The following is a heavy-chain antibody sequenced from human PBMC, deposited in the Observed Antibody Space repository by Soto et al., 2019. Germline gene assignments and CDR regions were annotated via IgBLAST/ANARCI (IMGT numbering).Heavy chain of an antibody. V-gene: IGHV2-5*02. Sequence: QITLKESGPTLVKPTQTLTLTCTFSGFSLSTSGVGVGWIRQPPGKALEWLALIYWDDDKRYSPSLKSRLALTKDTSKNQVVLTMTNMDPVDTATYYCAHSITMVRGVISFGAFDIWGQGTMVTVSS. D-gene: IGHD3-10*01. J-gene: IGHJ3*02. CDR1: GFSLSTSGVG. CDR3: AHSITMVRGVISFGAFDI. CDR2: IYWDDDK.